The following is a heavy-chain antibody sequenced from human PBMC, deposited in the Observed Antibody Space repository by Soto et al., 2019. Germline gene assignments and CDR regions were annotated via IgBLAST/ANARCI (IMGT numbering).Heavy chain of an antibody. CDR2: ISGSGGST. V-gene: IGHV3-23*01. J-gene: IGHJ4*02. CDR1: GFTFGSYA. CDR3: TRGTYGDYSD. Sequence: GGSLRLSCAASGFTFGSYAMSWVRQAPGKGLEWVSAISGSGGSTYYADSVKGRFTISRDNSKNTLYLQMNSLRAEDTAIYYYTRGTYGDYSDWGQGTLVTVSS. D-gene: IGHD4-17*01.